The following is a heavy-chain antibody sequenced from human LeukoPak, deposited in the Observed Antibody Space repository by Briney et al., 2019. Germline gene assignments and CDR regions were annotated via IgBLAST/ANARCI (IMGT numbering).Heavy chain of an antibody. V-gene: IGHV4-39*01. D-gene: IGHD1-14*01. CDR3: ARAEVGFPFDY. CDR2: IYYSGST. CDR1: GGSISSSSYY. Sequence: PSETLSLTCTVSGGSISSSSYYWGWIRQPPGKGLEWIGSIYYSGSTYYNPSLKSRVTISVDTSRNRFSLKLSSVTAADTAVYYCARAEVGFPFDYWGQGTLVTVSS. J-gene: IGHJ4*02.